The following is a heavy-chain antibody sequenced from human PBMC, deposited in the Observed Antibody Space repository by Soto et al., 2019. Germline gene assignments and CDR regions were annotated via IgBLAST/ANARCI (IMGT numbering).Heavy chain of an antibody. J-gene: IGHJ4*02. D-gene: IGHD3-3*01. CDR3: ARGYDTALAPIF. V-gene: IGHV4-34*01. CDR1: GGSFSSYD. CDR2: INVIEST. Sequence: PSETLSLTCAVYGGSFSSYDWSGLRQPPGKGLEWIGEINVIESTNYNPSLKSRVTISVDTAKNQFSLKLTSMTAADTAVYYCARGYDTALAPIFWGQGSLVAVSS.